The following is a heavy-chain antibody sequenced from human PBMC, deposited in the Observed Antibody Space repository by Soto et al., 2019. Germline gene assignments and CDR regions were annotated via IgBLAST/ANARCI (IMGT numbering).Heavy chain of an antibody. CDR2: IRYDGSNI. Sequence: GGPLRLSCAASGNIFNGYGMHWVRQPPGKGLEWVAVIRYDGSNIFYADPVKGRFTISRDNAKNTLYLQMNSLRAEDTAVYYFAKDIAVVGANDAFGIWGQGTMVTVSS. CDR1: GNIFNGYG. D-gene: IGHD1-26*01. J-gene: IGHJ3*02. V-gene: IGHV3-30*02. CDR3: AKDIAVVGANDAFGI.